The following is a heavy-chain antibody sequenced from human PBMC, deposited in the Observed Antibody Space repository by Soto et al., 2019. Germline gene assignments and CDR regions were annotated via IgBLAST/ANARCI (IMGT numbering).Heavy chain of an antibody. CDR1: GFRFRSYG. V-gene: IGHV3-30*03. CDR2: IAYDGSTT. CDR3: ARAPCGCCPYSLDY. D-gene: IGHD2-15*01. J-gene: IGHJ4*02. Sequence: GGSLRLSCAASGFRFRSYGMHWVRQAPGKGLEWVAGIAYDGSTTYYADSVKGRFTISRDDSKNTLYLQMNSLSADDTALYYCARAPCGCCPYSLDYWGQGTLVTVSS.